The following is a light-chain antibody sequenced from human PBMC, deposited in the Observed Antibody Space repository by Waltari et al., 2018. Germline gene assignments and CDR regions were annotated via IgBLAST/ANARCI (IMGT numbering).Light chain of an antibody. Sequence: EIVLTQSPGTASLSPGERVTLSCRASQSVGSSSLAWYQQKPGQAPRLVIYRASRRATCIPDRFSGSGSGIDFSLTISRLEPEDFAVYYCQQHGTLPATFGQGTKVEIK. CDR1: QSVGSSS. CDR3: QQHGTLPAT. V-gene: IGKV3-20*01. CDR2: RAS. J-gene: IGKJ1*01.